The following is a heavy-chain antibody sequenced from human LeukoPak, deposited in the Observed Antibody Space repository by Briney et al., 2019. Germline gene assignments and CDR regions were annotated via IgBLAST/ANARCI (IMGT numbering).Heavy chain of an antibody. CDR3: ARSWDSGSYYFDY. D-gene: IGHD1-26*01. J-gene: IGHJ4*02. V-gene: IGHV4-59*11. Sequence: SETLSLTCTVSGGSISSHCWSWIRQPPGKGLEWIGYIYYSGSTNYNPSLKSRVTISVDTSKNQFSLKLSSVTAADTAVYYCARSWDSGSYYFDYWGQETLVTVSS. CDR1: GGSISSHC. CDR2: IYYSGST.